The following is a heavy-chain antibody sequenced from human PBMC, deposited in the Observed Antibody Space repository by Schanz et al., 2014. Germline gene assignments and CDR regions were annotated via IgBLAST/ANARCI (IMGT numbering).Heavy chain of an antibody. CDR1: GYIFINSG. CDR3: ARDAADFYDILTEEDY. J-gene: IGHJ4*02. D-gene: IGHD3-9*01. CDR2: INTGSGDT. V-gene: IGHV1-18*01. Sequence: QIQLVQSGPEVKKPGATVKVSCKASGYIFINSGISWVRQAPGQRLEWMGWINTGSGDTKYSQNFQGRVTITRDTAASTAYMELSSLRSEDTAVYYCARDAADFYDILTEEDYWGQGTLVTVSS.